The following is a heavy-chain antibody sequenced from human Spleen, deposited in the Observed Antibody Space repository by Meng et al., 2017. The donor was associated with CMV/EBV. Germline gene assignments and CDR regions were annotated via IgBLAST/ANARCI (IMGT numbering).Heavy chain of an antibody. CDR3: AREYQLLSGMYYFDY. CDR1: GGSFGGYY. Sequence: QVQLQGWGAGLLKPSETLSLTCAVYGGSFGGYYWSWIRQPPGKGLEWIGEINHSGSTNYNPSLKSRVTISVDTSKNQFSLKLSSVTAADTAVYYCAREYQLLSGMYYFDYWGQGTLFTVSS. J-gene: IGHJ4*02. D-gene: IGHD2-2*01. V-gene: IGHV4-34*01. CDR2: INHSGST.